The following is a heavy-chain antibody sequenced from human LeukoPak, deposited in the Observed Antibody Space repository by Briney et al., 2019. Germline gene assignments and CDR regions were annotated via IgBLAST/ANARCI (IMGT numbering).Heavy chain of an antibody. V-gene: IGHV1-69*13. CDR1: GGTFSSYA. CDR3: ARGHGDSSIYYYYMDV. CDR2: IIPIFGTA. Sequence: SVKVSCKASGGTFSSYAISWVRQAPGQGLEWVGGIIPIFGTANYAQKFQGRVTITADESTSTAYMELSSLRSEDTAVYYCARGHGDSSIYYYYMDVWGKGTTVTVSS. J-gene: IGHJ6*03. D-gene: IGHD4-17*01.